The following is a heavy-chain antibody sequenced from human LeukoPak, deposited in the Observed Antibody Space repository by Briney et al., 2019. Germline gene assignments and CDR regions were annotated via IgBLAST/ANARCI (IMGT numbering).Heavy chain of an antibody. J-gene: IGHJ4*02. CDR3: ARAPAQLRFLESRRYYGPVLGY. D-gene: IGHD3-3*01. CDR2: INLNSGGT. Sequence: GASVTVSCTASGYTFTGYYMHWVRQAPGQGLEWMGWINLNSGGTNYAQNFQGRVSMTRDTSISTAYMELSRLRSDDTAVYYCARAPAQLRFLESRRYYGPVLGYWGQGTLVTVSS. CDR1: GYTFTGYY. V-gene: IGHV1-2*02.